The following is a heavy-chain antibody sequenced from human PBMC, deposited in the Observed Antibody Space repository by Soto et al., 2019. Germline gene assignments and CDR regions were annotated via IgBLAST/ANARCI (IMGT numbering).Heavy chain of an antibody. CDR1: GGSVSSGSYY. V-gene: IGHV4-61*01. J-gene: IGHJ5*02. CDR2: IYYSGST. CDR3: ASRSVYNWFDL. D-gene: IGHD2-15*01. Sequence: SETLSLTCTDSGGSVSSGSYYWSWIRQPPGKGLEWIGYIYYSGSTNYNPSLKSRVTISIDTSKNQFSLKLSSVTAADTAVYYCASRSVYNWFDLWGQGTVVTVSS.